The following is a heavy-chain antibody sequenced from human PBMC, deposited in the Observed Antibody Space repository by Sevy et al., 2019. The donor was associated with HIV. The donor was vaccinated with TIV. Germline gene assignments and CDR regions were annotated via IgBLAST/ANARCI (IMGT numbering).Heavy chain of an antibody. Sequence: ASVMVSCKVSGNTLTEFAMHWVRQAPGKGLEWMGTFDPEDDQTIYAQNFQDRVTMTEDTSTDTAFMELSGLRSDDTAVYYCATTKDYYDSSAYPFDYWGQGTLVTVSS. J-gene: IGHJ4*02. CDR2: FDPEDDQT. D-gene: IGHD3-22*01. V-gene: IGHV1-24*01. CDR3: ATTKDYYDSSAYPFDY. CDR1: GNTLTEFA.